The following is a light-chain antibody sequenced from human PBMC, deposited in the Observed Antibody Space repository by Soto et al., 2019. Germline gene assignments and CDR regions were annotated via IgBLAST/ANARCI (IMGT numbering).Light chain of an antibody. CDR1: QSVSSTY. Sequence: EIVLTQSPGTLSLSPGERATLSCRASQSVSSTYLAWHQQKPGQAPSLLTYVTSNRATGIPDRFSGSGSGTDFTLTISRLEPEDFAVYYCQQFGGSPLWTFGQGTKVEFK. J-gene: IGKJ1*01. CDR3: QQFGGSPLWT. CDR2: VTS. V-gene: IGKV3-20*01.